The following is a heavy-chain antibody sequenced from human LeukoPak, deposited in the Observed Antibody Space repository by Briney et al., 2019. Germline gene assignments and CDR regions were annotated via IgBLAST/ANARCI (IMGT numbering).Heavy chain of an antibody. Sequence: GGSLRLSCAASGFTFSNHAVSWVRQAPGKGLEWVSVISDSGSDTYYADSVKGRFTISRDNSKNTLYLQMNSLRAEDTAVYYCAKEGCSSTSCYYYYGMDVWGQGTTVTVSS. J-gene: IGHJ6*02. V-gene: IGHV3-23*01. CDR3: AKEGCSSTSCYYYYGMDV. CDR2: ISDSGSDT. CDR1: GFTFSNHA. D-gene: IGHD2-2*01.